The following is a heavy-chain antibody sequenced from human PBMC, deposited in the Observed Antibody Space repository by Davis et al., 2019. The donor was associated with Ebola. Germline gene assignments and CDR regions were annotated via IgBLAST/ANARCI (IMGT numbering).Heavy chain of an antibody. V-gene: IGHV4-34*01. Sequence: SETLSLTCAVYGESFSGFYWSWIRQPPETGLEWIGEINHSGTTNYNPSLKSRVTIPVDTSKNQFSLKLTSVTAADTAIYYCARGAIIGTARPYFDYWGQGILVTVSS. CDR1: GESFSGFY. D-gene: IGHD1-20*01. CDR2: INHSGTT. CDR3: ARGAIIGTARPYFDY. J-gene: IGHJ4*02.